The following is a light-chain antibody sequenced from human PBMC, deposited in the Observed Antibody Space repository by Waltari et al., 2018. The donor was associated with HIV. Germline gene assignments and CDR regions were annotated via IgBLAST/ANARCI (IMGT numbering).Light chain of an antibody. CDR3: QQYDVFST. Sequence: DIQLTQSPSTLSASVGDRVTITCRASQSVSNWLAWYQQKPGKAPKLVIYKASSLESGVPVRFSGSGSGTECSLTISSLQPDDFATYYCQQYDVFSTFGQGTRLEIK. CDR1: QSVSNW. CDR2: KAS. J-gene: IGKJ2*01. V-gene: IGKV1-5*03.